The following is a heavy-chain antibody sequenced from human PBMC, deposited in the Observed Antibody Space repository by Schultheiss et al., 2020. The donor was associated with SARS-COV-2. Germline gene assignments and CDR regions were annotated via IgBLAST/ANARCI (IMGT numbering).Heavy chain of an antibody. Sequence: SQTLSLTCTVSGGSISSYYWSWIRQPPGKGLEWIGYIYYSGSTNYNPSLKSRVTMSVDTSKNQFSLKLSSVTAADTAVYYCARHGYWDYWGQGTLVTVSS. V-gene: IGHV4-59*08. J-gene: IGHJ4*02. CDR2: IYYSGST. CDR1: GGSISSYY. CDR3: ARHGYWDY. D-gene: IGHD2-8*02.